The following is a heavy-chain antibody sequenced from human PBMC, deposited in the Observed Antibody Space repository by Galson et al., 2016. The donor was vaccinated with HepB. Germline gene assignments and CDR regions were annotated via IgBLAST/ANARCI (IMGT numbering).Heavy chain of an antibody. V-gene: IGHV3-30*18. CDR1: GFTFSNYG. J-gene: IGHJ4*02. D-gene: IGHD6-19*01. CDR3: AKEGAVSGDFDY. Sequence: SLRLSCAASGFTFSNYGMHWVRQAPGKGLEWVAIILFDASYKSYADSVKGRFTISRDNSKNTLYLQMNSLRPEDTAVYYCAKEGAVSGDFDYWGQGALVTVSS. CDR2: ILFDASYK.